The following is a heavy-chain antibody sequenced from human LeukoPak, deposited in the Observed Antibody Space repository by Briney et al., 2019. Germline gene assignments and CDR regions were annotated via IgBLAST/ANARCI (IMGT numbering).Heavy chain of an antibody. V-gene: IGHV1-2*04. J-gene: IGHJ3*02. CDR3: ARGPYCGGDCYPPKTDAFDI. CDR2: INPNSGGT. CDR1: GYTFTSYG. Sequence: GASVKVSCKASGYTFTSYGISWVRQAPGQGLEWMGWINPNSGGTNYAQKFQGWVTMTRDTSITTAYMELSRLRSDDTAVYYCARGPYCGGDCYPPKTDAFDIWGQGTMVTVSS. D-gene: IGHD2-21*02.